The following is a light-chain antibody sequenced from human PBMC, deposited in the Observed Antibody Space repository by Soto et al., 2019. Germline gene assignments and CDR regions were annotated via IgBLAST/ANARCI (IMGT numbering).Light chain of an antibody. CDR1: QSISSY. CDR2: AAS. J-gene: IGKJ1*01. V-gene: IGKV1-39*01. CDR3: QQSYGTPPT. Sequence: DIQMTQSPSSLSASVGDRVTITCRASQSISSYLNWYQQKPGKAPKLLIYAASSLQSGVPSRFSGSGSGTDFTLTISSLQAEEFATYYCQQSYGTPPTFGQGTKGDNK.